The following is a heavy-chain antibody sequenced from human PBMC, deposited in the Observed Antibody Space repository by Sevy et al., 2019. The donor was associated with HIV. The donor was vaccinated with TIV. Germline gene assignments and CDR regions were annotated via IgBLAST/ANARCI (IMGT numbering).Heavy chain of an antibody. J-gene: IGHJ4*02. CDR3: ARERTTIFGVVLYYFDY. Sequence: GGSLRLSCAASGFTFSSYAMHWVRQAPGKGLEWVAVISYDGSNKYYADSVKGRFTISRDNSKNTLYLQMNSLRAEDTAVYYCARERTTIFGVVLYYFDYWGQGTLVTVSS. CDR1: GFTFSSYA. CDR2: ISYDGSNK. V-gene: IGHV3-30-3*01. D-gene: IGHD3-3*01.